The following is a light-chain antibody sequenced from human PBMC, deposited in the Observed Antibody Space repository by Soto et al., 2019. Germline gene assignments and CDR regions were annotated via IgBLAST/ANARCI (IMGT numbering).Light chain of an antibody. CDR2: EGS. CDR1: SSDVGSYNF. CDR3: CSYAGSATLYV. Sequence: QSALTQPASVSGSPGQSITISCTGTSSDVGSYNFVSWYQQHPGKAPKLMIYEGSKRPSGVSSRFSGSKSGNTASLTISGLQAEDEADYHCCSYAGSATLYVFVTGTKVTVL. V-gene: IGLV2-23*01. J-gene: IGLJ1*01.